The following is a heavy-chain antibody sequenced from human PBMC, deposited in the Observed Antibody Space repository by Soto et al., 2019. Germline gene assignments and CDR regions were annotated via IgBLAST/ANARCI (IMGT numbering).Heavy chain of an antibody. CDR3: ARGGDYYYGMDV. V-gene: IGHV1-18*01. J-gene: IGHJ6*02. D-gene: IGHD3-16*01. CDR2: ISAFNGQT. Sequence: ASVKVSCKASGYTFTSYGVSWVRQAPGQGLEWMGWISAFNGQTNYIQKVQGRVTLTTEASTSTAYMELRSLRSDDTAVYYCARGGDYYYGMDVWGQGTTVTVSS. CDR1: GYTFTSYG.